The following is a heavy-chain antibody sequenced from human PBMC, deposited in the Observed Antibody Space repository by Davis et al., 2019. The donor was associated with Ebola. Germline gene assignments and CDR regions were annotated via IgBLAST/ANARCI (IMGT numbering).Heavy chain of an antibody. D-gene: IGHD1-26*01. CDR2: IYPGDSDT. CDR1: GYSFTSYW. CDR3: ASLSGDSGY. V-gene: IGHV5-51*01. J-gene: IGHJ4*02. Sequence: GGSLRLSCKGSGYSFTSYWIGWVRQLPGKGLEWMGIIYPGDSDTRYSPSFQGQVTISADKSISTAYLQWSNLKASDTAMYYCASLSGDSGYWGQGTLVTVSS.